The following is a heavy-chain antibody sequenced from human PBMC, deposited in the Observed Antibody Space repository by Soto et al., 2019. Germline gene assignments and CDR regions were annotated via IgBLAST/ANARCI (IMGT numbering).Heavy chain of an antibody. CDR1: GGSISSSSYY. CDR3: VSSKKTWIQLWSTGAFDI. CDR2: IYYSGST. V-gene: IGHV4-39*01. Sequence: SETLSLTCTVSGGSISSSSYYWGWIRQPPGKGLEWIGSIYYSGSTYYNPSLKSRVTISVDTSKNQFSLKLSSVTAADTAVYYCVSSKKTWIQLWSTGAFDIWGQGTMVTVSS. J-gene: IGHJ3*02. D-gene: IGHD5-18*01.